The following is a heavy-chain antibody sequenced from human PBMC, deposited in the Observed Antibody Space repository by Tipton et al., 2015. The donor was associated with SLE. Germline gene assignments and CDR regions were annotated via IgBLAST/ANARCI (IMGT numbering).Heavy chain of an antibody. CDR2: IYYSGST. CDR1: GGSISSYY. Sequence: TLSLTCTVSGGSISSYYWSWIRQPPGKGLEWIGYIYYSGSTNYNPSLKSRVTISVDTSKNQFSLKLSSVTAADTAVYYCARRRINCSGGSCYRNFDYWGQGTLVTVSS. D-gene: IGHD2-15*01. CDR3: ARRRINCSGGSCYRNFDY. V-gene: IGHV4-59*12. J-gene: IGHJ4*02.